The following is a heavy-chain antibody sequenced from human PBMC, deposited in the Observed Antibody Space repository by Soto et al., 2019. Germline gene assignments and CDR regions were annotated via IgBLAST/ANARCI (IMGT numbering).Heavy chain of an antibody. Sequence: SGCMSKKNGKGLEWMGIIYPSNSETRFSPSFQGQVTLSADKSIFTAYLQWSSLKASDTAIYYCARQAYYYDTYSFGYCGQGTLLTV. CDR3: ARQAYYYDTYSFGY. CDR2: IYPSNSET. D-gene: IGHD3-22*01. V-gene: IGHV5-51*01. J-gene: IGHJ4*02.